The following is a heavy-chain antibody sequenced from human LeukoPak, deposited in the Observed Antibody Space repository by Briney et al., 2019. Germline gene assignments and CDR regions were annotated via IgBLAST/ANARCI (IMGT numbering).Heavy chain of an antibody. J-gene: IGHJ4*02. CDR1: GGSISSATYY. CDR3: ARVGVDYSGNIIKYFFDY. D-gene: IGHD4-23*01. V-gene: IGHV4-61*02. Sequence: SETLSLTCTVSGGSISSATYYWRWIRQPAGKGLEWIGRIYTGGSTNYNPSLKSRVTISVDTSKNQFSLKLSSVTAADTAVYYCARVGVDYSGNIIKYFFDYWGQGTLVTVSS. CDR2: IYTGGST.